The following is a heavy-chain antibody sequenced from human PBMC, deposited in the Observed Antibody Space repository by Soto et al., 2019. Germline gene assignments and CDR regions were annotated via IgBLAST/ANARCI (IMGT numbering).Heavy chain of an antibody. Sequence: GESLKISCKGSGYTFTSHWIAWVRQMPGEGLEWMGIMYPGESDTRHSPSFQGQVTISADKSISTAYLQWSSLKASDTAMYYCARIYSGTYRLDVWGQGTTVTVSS. D-gene: IGHD1-26*01. V-gene: IGHV5-51*01. CDR1: GYTFTSHW. CDR3: ARIYSGTYRLDV. J-gene: IGHJ6*02. CDR2: MYPGESDT.